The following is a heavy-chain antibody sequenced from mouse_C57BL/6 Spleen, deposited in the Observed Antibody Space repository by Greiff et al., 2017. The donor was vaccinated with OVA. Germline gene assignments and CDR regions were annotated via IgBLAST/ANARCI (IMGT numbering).Heavy chain of an antibody. J-gene: IGHJ4*01. V-gene: IGHV14-3*01. Sequence: VQLQQSVAELVRPGASVKLSCTASGFHIKNTYMHWVKQRPEQGLEWIGRIDPANGNTKYAPKFQGKATITVDTSSTTAYLQLSSLTSEDTAIYYCAREYGSSYVPYYYAMDYWGQGTSVTVSS. CDR2: IDPANGNT. CDR1: GFHIKNTY. D-gene: IGHD1-1*01. CDR3: AREYGSSYVPYYYAMDY.